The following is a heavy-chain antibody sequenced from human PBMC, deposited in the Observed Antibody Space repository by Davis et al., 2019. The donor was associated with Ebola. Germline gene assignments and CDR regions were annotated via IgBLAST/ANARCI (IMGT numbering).Heavy chain of an antibody. CDR1: GFTFSNFA. CDR3: VPKCSSVTCGKFGTDV. Sequence: GESLKISCAASGFTFSNFAMSWVRQAPGKGLEWVSSVSGGGGDAYYAASVKGRYTMSRDNSKNTLYLQMNSLRAEDTAIYYCVPKCSSVTCGKFGTDVWGKGTTVTVSS. V-gene: IGHV3-23*01. J-gene: IGHJ6*04. D-gene: IGHD2-2*01. CDR2: VSGGGGDA.